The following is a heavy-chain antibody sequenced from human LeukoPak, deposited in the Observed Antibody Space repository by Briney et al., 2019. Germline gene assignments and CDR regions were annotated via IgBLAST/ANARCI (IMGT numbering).Heavy chain of an antibody. CDR2: SYSSGST. V-gene: IGHV4-4*07. J-gene: IGHJ4*02. Sequence: SETLSLSCTVSGGSISSYYWSWIRLPAGKGLEWFGRSYSSGSTNYNPSLKSRVTMSVDTSKNQFSLKPSSVTAADTAVYYCARDPAGYSSGWSSDYWGQGTLVTVSS. CDR3: ARDPAGYSSGWSSDY. CDR1: GGSISSYY. D-gene: IGHD6-19*01.